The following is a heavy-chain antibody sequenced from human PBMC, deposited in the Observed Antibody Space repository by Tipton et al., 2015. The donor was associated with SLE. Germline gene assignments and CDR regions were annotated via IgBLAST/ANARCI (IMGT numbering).Heavy chain of an antibody. CDR1: GFTFSSYA. Sequence: SLRLSCATSGFTFSSYALSWVRRAPGKGLEWVSAISGGGGSTYYADFVKGRFSISIDKSKKTLFLQMNSLRVDDTATYYCAKFEKTTDFVLDSWGQGTLFSVSS. D-gene: IGHD1-14*01. V-gene: IGHV3-23*01. CDR3: AKFEKTTDFVLDS. J-gene: IGHJ4*02. CDR2: ISGGGGST.